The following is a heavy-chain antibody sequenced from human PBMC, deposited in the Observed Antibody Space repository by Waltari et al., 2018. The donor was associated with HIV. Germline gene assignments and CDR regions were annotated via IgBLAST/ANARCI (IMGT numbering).Heavy chain of an antibody. CDR3: ARVGCSSASCYSGWFDP. V-gene: IGHV1-18*01. Sequence: QAQLAQSGAEVKKPGASVKVSCKASGYTFTSYGINWVRQAPGQGLEWLGWISAYNGNTNYAQKLQGRVTMTTDTSTNTAYMELRSLRSDDTAVYYCARVGCSSASCYSGWFDPWGQGTLVTVSS. CDR2: ISAYNGNT. CDR1: GYTFTSYG. D-gene: IGHD2-2*01. J-gene: IGHJ5*02.